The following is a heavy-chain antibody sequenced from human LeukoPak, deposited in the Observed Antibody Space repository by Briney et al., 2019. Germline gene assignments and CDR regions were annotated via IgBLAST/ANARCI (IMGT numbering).Heavy chain of an antibody. D-gene: IGHD1-26*01. CDR3: ARAAEGATYFDY. CDR2: IWYDGSNK. V-gene: IGHV3-33*01. Sequence: GRSLRLSCAASGXTFSSYGMHWVRQAPGKGLEWVAVIWYDGSNKYYADSVKGRFTISRDNSKNTLYLQMNSLRAEDTAVYYCARAAEGATYFDYWGQGTLVTVSS. J-gene: IGHJ4*02. CDR1: GXTFSSYG.